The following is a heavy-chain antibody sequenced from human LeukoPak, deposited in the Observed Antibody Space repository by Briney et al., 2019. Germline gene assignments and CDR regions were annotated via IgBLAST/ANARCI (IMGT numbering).Heavy chain of an antibody. CDR2: ISSSSSYI. D-gene: IGHD6-13*01. CDR3: ARSIVAAVYFDY. V-gene: IGHV3-21*01. Sequence: GGSLRLSCAASGFTLSSYSINWVRQAPGKGLEWVSSISSSSSYIYCADSVKGRFTISRDNAKNSLYLQMNSLRAEDTAVYYCARSIVAAVYFDYWGQGTLVTVSS. J-gene: IGHJ4*02. CDR1: GFTLSSYS.